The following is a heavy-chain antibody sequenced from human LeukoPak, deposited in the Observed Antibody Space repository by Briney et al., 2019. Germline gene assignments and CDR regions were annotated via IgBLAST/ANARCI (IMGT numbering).Heavy chain of an antibody. CDR2: IRYDGSNK. V-gene: IGHV3-30*02. CDR1: GFTVSSNY. Sequence: GGSLRLSCAASGFTVSSNYMSWVRQAPGKGLEWVAFIRYDGSNKYYADSVKGRFTISRDNSENTLYLQMNSLRAEDTAVYYCAKDQGSSSSWGLDYWGQGTLVTVSS. D-gene: IGHD6-6*01. CDR3: AKDQGSSSSWGLDY. J-gene: IGHJ4*02.